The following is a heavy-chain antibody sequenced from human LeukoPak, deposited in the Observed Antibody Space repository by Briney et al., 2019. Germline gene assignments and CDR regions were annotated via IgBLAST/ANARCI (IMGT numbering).Heavy chain of an antibody. J-gene: IGHJ4*02. V-gene: IGHV4-34*01. CDR3: ARQIHYYDSSGYYLSPIDY. D-gene: IGHD3-22*01. Sequence: GSLRLSCAASGFTFSGSAMHWVRQASGKGLEWVGEINHSGSTNYNPSLKSRVTISVDTSKNQFSLKLSSVTAADTAVYYCARQIHYYDSSGYYLSPIDYWGQGTLVTVSS. CDR1: GFTFSGSA. CDR2: INHSGST.